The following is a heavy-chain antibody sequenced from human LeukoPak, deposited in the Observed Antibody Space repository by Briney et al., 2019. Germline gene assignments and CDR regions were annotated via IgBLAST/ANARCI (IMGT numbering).Heavy chain of an antibody. D-gene: IGHD1-26*01. J-gene: IGHJ1*01. V-gene: IGHV3-7*02. CDR3: ARVGATWYFQH. Sequence: GGSLRLSCAASGFTFSSYWMSWVRQAPGKGLEWVANIKQDGSEKYYVDSVKGRFTISRDNAKNSLYLQMNSLRDEDTAVYYCARVGATWYFQHWGQGALVTVSS. CDR2: IKQDGSEK. CDR1: GFTFSSYW.